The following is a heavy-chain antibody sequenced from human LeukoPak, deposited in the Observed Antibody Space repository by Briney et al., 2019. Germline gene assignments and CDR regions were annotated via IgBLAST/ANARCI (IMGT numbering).Heavy chain of an antibody. CDR1: GFTFSSYE. CDR3: ARARPRDIVVVPAAKDHYYGMDV. CDR2: ISSSGSTI. D-gene: IGHD2-2*01. J-gene: IGHJ6*04. Sequence: GGSLRLSCAASGFTFSSYEMNWVRQAPGKGLEWVSDISSSGSTIYYADSVKGRFTISRDNAKNSLYLQMNSLRAEDTAVYYCARARPRDIVVVPAAKDHYYGMDVWGKGTTVTVSS. V-gene: IGHV3-48*03.